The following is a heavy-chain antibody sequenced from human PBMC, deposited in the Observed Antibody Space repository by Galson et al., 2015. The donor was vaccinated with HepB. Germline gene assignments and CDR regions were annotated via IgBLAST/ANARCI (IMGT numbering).Heavy chain of an antibody. CDR1: GDTFSRYA. CDR2: IIPIFDTA. Sequence: SVKVSCKASGDTFSRYAISWVRQAPGQGLEWMGGIIPIFDTANYAQKFQDRVTITADKSTSTAYMELSSLKSEDTAVYYCARGGDAVISGYFDLWGHGTLVTVAS. V-gene: IGHV1-69*06. CDR3: ARGGDAVISGYFDL. J-gene: IGHJ2*01. D-gene: IGHD2-21*01.